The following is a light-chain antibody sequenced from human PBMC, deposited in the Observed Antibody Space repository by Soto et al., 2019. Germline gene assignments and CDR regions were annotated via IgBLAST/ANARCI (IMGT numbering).Light chain of an antibody. CDR3: QQYGSSPPFT. CDR2: GAS. Sequence: IVLTQYPGTLSLSPGERATLCCRSSQSVSSSYLAWYHQKPDQAPRLLIYGASSRATGIPDRFSGSGSGTDFTLTISRLEPEDFAVYYCQQYGSSPPFTFGQGTKVDIK. CDR1: QSVSSSY. J-gene: IGKJ1*01. V-gene: IGKV3-20*01.